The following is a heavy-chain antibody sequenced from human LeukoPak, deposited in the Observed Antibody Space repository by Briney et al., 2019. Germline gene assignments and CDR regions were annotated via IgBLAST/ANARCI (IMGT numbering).Heavy chain of an antibody. V-gene: IGHV4-59*08. CDR1: GGSINTYY. Sequence: SETLSLTCIVSGGSINTYYWRWIRQPPGKRLEWIGFISNGGSTSYNPSLKSRVTISADTSKNQISLKETSVTAADTAVYYCARHQPFDPWGQGILVTVSS. CDR3: ARHQPFDP. J-gene: IGHJ5*02. CDR2: ISNGGST.